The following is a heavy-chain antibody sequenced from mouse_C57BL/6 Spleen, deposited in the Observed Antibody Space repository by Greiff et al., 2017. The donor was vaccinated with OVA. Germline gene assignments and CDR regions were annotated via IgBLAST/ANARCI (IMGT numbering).Heavy chain of an antibody. CDR3: ARDYYGSSYHWYFDV. CDR2: ISDGGSYT. CDR1: GFTFSSYA. D-gene: IGHD1-1*01. Sequence: EVQVVESGGGLVKPGGSLKLSCAASGFTFSSYAMSWVRQTPEKRLEWVATISDGGSYTYYPDNVKGRFTISRDNAKNNLYLQMSHLKSEDTAMYYCARDYYGSSYHWYFDVWGTGTTVTVSS. J-gene: IGHJ1*03. V-gene: IGHV5-4*01.